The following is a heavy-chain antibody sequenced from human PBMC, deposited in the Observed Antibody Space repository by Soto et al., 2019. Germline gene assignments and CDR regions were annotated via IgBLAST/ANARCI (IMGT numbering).Heavy chain of an antibody. J-gene: IGHJ6*02. Sequence: EVQLVESGGGLVKPGRSLRLSCTASGFTFGDYAMSWFRQAPGKGLEWVGFIRSKAYGGTTEYAASVKGRFTISRDDSKSIAYLQMNSLKTEDTAVYYCTRDPEDYYYYYGMDVWGQGTTVTVSS. CDR1: GFTFGDYA. V-gene: IGHV3-49*05. CDR3: TRDPEDYYYYYGMDV. CDR2: IRSKAYGGTT.